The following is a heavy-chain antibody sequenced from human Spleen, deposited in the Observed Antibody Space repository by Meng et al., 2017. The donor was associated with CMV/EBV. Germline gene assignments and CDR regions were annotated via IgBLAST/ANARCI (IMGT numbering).Heavy chain of an antibody. CDR2: ISGSSSPI. J-gene: IGHJ6*02. Sequence: GESLKISCAASGFTFSRYSLNWVRQAPGKGLEWVSYISGSSSPIYYADSVKGRFTISRDNAKNSLHLQMNSLRAEDTAVYYCARGGRMQPWVWYGMDVWGQGTTVTVSS. CDR1: GFTFSRYS. V-gene: IGHV3-48*04. CDR3: ARGGRMQPWVWYGMDV. D-gene: IGHD6-13*01.